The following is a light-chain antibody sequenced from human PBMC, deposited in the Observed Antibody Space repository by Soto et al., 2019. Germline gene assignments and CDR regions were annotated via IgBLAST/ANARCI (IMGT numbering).Light chain of an antibody. Sequence: EIVMTQSPGTLSVFPGERATLSCRASQSVRTNLAWYQQKPGQAPRLLIYGASTRAPGIPARFSGSGAGTELTLTISSLQSEDFAVYYCQQYNDWPGTFGQGTTVEVK. CDR2: GAS. J-gene: IGKJ2*01. V-gene: IGKV3-15*01. CDR1: QSVRTN. CDR3: QQYNDWPGT.